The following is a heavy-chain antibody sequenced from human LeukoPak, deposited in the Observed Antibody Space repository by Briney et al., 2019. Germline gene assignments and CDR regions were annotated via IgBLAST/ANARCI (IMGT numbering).Heavy chain of an antibody. Sequence: ASVKVSCKASAHTFSSYLMHWVRQATGQGLEWMGWMNPNSGNTGYAQKFQGRVTMTRNTSISTAYMELSSLRSEDTAVYYCAREHFPSYGSGSSPPNPWGQGTLVTVSS. J-gene: IGHJ5*02. CDR1: AHTFSSYL. V-gene: IGHV1-8*02. CDR2: MNPNSGNT. CDR3: AREHFPSYGSGSSPPNP. D-gene: IGHD3-10*01.